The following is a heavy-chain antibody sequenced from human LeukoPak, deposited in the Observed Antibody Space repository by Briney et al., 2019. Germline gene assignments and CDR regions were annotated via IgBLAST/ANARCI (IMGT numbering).Heavy chain of an antibody. CDR2: ISWNSASV. V-gene: IGHV3-9*02. J-gene: IGHJ4*02. Sequence: GGSLRLSCEASGFTSDDYGMHWVREAPGKGLEWVSTISWNSASVGYVDSVKGRFTISRDNAKKTLYLQMNSLRPEDTALYYCAEDYGYSSSWYDYWGQGTLVTVSS. CDR3: AEDYGYSSSWYDY. D-gene: IGHD6-13*01. CDR1: GFTSDDYG.